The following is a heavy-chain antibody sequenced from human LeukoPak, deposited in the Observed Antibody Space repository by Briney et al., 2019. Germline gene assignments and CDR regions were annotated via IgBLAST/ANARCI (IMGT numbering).Heavy chain of an antibody. Sequence: SETLSLTCTVSGDSISNTNYYWGWIRQPPGKGLEWIGSIYYSGRTYYNPSLKSRVTISVDTSKNQFSLKLSSVTAADKAVYYCARSCRILDIVATIRARLGGNGFDIWGQGTMVTVSS. D-gene: IGHD5-12*01. CDR2: IYYSGRT. CDR3: ARSCRILDIVATIRARLGGNGFDI. V-gene: IGHV4-39*07. CDR1: GDSISNTNYY. J-gene: IGHJ3*02.